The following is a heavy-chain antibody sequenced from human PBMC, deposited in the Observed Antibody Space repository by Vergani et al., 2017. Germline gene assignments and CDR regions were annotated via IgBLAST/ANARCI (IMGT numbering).Heavy chain of an antibody. J-gene: IGHJ4*02. Sequence: EVQLVESGGGLVQPGGSLRPSCAASGFTFSTYDMHWVRQATGKGLEWVSTIGTAGDTYYPGSVKGRFTISRENAKNSLYLQMNGLRAGDTAVYYCARRDSSSPALDYWGQGTLVTVSS. CDR1: GFTFSTYD. D-gene: IGHD6-6*01. V-gene: IGHV3-13*01. CDR3: ARRDSSSPALDY. CDR2: IGTAGDT.